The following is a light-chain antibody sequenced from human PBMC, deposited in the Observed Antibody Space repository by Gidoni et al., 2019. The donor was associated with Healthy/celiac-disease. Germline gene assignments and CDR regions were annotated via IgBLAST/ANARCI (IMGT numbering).Light chain of an antibody. J-gene: IGKJ2*01. V-gene: IGKV3-20*01. Sequence: EIVLTQSPGTLSLSPGERATLSCRASQSVSSSYLAWYQQKPGQAPRLLIYGASSRATGSPDRFSGSGAGTDVTLTISRLEPEDVAVYYCQQYGSSPQTFGQGTKLEIK. CDR2: GAS. CDR3: QQYGSSPQT. CDR1: QSVSSSY.